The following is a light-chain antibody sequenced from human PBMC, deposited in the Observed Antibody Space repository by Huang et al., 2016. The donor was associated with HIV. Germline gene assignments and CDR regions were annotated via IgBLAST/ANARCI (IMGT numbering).Light chain of an antibody. Sequence: EIVMTQSPDTLSVSPGERATLSCRAGQSVRDKLAWYQQKPGPAPRLLLHATSTRVAGVPARCSGSGAGTEFTLTISSLQSEDCGVYYCQQYESWPPLTFGGGTKVEIK. V-gene: IGKV3-15*01. J-gene: IGKJ4*01. CDR3: QQYESWPPLT. CDR2: ATS. CDR1: QSVRDK.